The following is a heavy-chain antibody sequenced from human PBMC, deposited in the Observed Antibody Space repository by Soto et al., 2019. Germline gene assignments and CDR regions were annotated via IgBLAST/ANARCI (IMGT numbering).Heavy chain of an antibody. D-gene: IGHD6-6*01. CDR2: ISSNGVGT. CDR3: ARRARPDFYYMDV. Sequence: EVQLAESGGGLAKPGGSLRLSCAASGFTLSGYAMDWVRQAPGKGLEYVSGISSNGVGTYYANSVQGRFTTSRDNSKNTVYLQMGSLRPEDIAVYYCARRARPDFYYMDVWGKGTTVTVSS. V-gene: IGHV3-64*01. J-gene: IGHJ6*03. CDR1: GFTLSGYA.